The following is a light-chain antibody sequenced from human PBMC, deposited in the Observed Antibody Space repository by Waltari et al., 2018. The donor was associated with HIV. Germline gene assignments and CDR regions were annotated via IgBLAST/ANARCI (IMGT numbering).Light chain of an antibody. Sequence: DVQMTQSPSNLSASVGDTVVITCRASQSIDNWLAWYLHKPGRAPKLLVSRASILESGVSSRFSGSGSGTEFTLTIRSLQPDDVGTYYCQQYSTHYGFGQGTRVE. CDR1: QSIDNW. V-gene: IGKV1-5*03. J-gene: IGKJ2*01. CDR3: QQYSTHYG. CDR2: RAS.